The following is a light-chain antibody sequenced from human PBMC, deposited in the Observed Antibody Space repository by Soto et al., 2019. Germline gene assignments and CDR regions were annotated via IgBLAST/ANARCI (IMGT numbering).Light chain of an antibody. Sequence: QSALTQPASVSGSPGQSITISCTGTSSDVGGYNYVSWYQQHPGKAPKLMIYDVSNRPSGVSNRFSGSKSGNTASLTISGFQAEDEADYRCSSYTSSSTRVFATGTKLTVL. V-gene: IGLV2-14*01. CDR1: SSDVGGYNY. CDR2: DVS. J-gene: IGLJ1*01. CDR3: SSYTSSSTRV.